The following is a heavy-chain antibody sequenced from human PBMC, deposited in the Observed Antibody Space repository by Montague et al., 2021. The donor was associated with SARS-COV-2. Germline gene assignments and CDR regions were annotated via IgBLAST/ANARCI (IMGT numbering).Heavy chain of an antibody. CDR3: ARGSRHIVVVTAIRDGYYGMDV. CDR1: GGSFSGYY. Sequence: SETLSLTCAVYGGSFSGYYWSWIRQPPGKGLEWIGEINHSGSTNYNPSLKSRVTISVDTSKNQFSLKLSSVTAADTAVYYCARGSRHIVVVTAIRDGYYGMDVWGQGTTVTVSS. CDR2: INHSGST. V-gene: IGHV4-34*01. J-gene: IGHJ6*02. D-gene: IGHD2-21*02.